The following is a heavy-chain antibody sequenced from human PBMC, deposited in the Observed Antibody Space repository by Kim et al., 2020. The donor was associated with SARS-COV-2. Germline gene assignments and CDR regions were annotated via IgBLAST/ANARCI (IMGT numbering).Heavy chain of an antibody. CDR3: ARAPFLWYAPDY. J-gene: IGHJ4*03. V-gene: IGHV4-61*01. Sequence: SETLSLTCTVSGDSVSSGSFYWSWIRQPPGKGLEWIGYIHYSGSTNYNPPLKSRVTISVDGSKNQISLQLRLVTAADTAVYYCARAPFLWYAPDYWGQGTLVTVSS. CDR2: IHYSGST. D-gene: IGHD2-2*01. CDR1: GDSVSSGSFY.